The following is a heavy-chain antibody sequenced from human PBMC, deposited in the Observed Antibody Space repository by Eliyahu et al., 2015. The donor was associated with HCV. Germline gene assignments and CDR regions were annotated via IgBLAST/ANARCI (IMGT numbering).Heavy chain of an antibody. CDR1: GFDFSTYG. Sequence: QVQLVESGGGVVQPGRSLRLXCAASGFDFSTYGIHWVRQAPGKGLEWVAVISYDGVLRYYADSVKGRFTISRDNSQNTVYLEMNSLRPEDTAVYYCVKERWLIISGALDFWGQGTLVTVSS. J-gene: IGHJ4*02. V-gene: IGHV3-30*18. CDR3: VKERWLIISGALDF. D-gene: IGHD3-3*02. CDR2: ISYDGVLR.